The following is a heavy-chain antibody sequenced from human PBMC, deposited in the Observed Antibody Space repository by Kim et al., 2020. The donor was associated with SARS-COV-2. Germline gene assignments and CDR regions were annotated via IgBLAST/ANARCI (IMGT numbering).Heavy chain of an antibody. D-gene: IGHD6-25*01. J-gene: IGHJ4*02. Sequence: SPSCQGHVTISADKSINTAYLQWSSLKASDTAMYYCARNGIAAAGYYFDYWGQGTLVTVSS. V-gene: IGHV5-10-1*01. CDR3: ARNGIAAAGYYFDY.